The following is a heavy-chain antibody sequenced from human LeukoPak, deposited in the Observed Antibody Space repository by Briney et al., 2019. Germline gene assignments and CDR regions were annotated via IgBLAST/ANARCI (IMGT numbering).Heavy chain of an antibody. Sequence: SETLSLTCTVSGDSISTYYWSWIRQPPGKGLEWIGYIYYSGSTNYNPSLKSRVTISVDRSKNQFSLKLSSVTAADTAVYYCARELGYFDYWGRGTLVTVSS. CDR3: ARELGYFDY. V-gene: IGHV4-59*12. CDR2: IYYSGST. D-gene: IGHD3-16*01. CDR1: GDSISTYY. J-gene: IGHJ4*02.